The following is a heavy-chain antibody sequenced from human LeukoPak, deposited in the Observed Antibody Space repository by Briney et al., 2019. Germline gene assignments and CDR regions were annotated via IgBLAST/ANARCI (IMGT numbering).Heavy chain of an antibody. D-gene: IGHD3-22*01. V-gene: IGHV3-73*01. CDR3: TRRSTDDSSGYYST. CDR1: GFTLSGSA. CDR2: IRSKANTYAT. J-gene: IGHJ5*02. Sequence: GGSLRLSYAASGFTLSGSARHWVRQASGKGLEWVGRIRSKANTYATAYAASVRGRFTISRDESKNTAYLQMNSLKTEDTAVYYCTRRSTDDSSGYYSTWGQGTLGPVSS.